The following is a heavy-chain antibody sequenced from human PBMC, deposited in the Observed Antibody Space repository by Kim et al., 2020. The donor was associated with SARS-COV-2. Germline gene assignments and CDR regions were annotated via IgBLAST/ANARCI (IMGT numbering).Heavy chain of an antibody. CDR2: ISGSGDST. D-gene: IGHD1-26*01. Sequence: GGSLRLSCAASGFSFSSYAMSWVRQAPGKGLEWVSAISGSGDSTYYADSVKGRFTISRDNSKNTLYLQTNSLRAEDTAVYYCAKEPRSEVYFDYWGQGTLVTVSS. V-gene: IGHV3-23*01. CDR3: AKEPRSEVYFDY. J-gene: IGHJ4*02. CDR1: GFSFSSYA.